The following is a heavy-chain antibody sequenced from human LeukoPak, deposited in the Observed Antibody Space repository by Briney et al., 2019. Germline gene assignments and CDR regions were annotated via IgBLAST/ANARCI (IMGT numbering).Heavy chain of an antibody. Sequence: ASVKVSCKASGGTFSSYAISWVRQAPGQGLEWMGGIIPIFGTANYAQKFQGRVTITRNPSISTAYMEMSSLRYEDTAVYYCARALGPAGYRWWFDPWGQGTLVTVSS. V-gene: IGHV1-69*05. D-gene: IGHD2-2*01. CDR2: IIPIFGTA. J-gene: IGHJ5*02. CDR1: GGTFSSYA. CDR3: ARALGPAGYRWWFDP.